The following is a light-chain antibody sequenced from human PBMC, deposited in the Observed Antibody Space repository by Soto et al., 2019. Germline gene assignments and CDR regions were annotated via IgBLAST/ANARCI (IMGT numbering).Light chain of an antibody. CDR2: RTD. V-gene: IGLV1-44*01. J-gene: IGLJ1*01. CDR1: TSNIGSNT. CDR3: SSYKTGSTVV. Sequence: QSVLTQPPSASGTPGQRVTISCSGTTSNIGSNTVNWYQHLPGTAPKLLIYRTDQRPSGIPDRFSGSKYGTSASLDISGLQSEDEADYHCSSYKTGSTVVFGTGTKLTVL.